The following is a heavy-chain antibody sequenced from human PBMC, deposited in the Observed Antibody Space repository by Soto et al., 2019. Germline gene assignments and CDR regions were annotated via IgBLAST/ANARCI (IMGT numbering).Heavy chain of an antibody. V-gene: IGHV4-34*01. Sequence: SETLSLTCAVYGGSFSGYYWSWIRQPPGKGLEWIGEINHSGSTNYNPSLKSRVTISVDTSKNQFSLKLSSVTAADTAVYYCARGSGGIVVAKYYYGMDVWGQGTTVTVSS. J-gene: IGHJ6*02. CDR2: INHSGST. D-gene: IGHD2-21*01. CDR1: GGSFSGYY. CDR3: ARGSGGIVVAKYYYGMDV.